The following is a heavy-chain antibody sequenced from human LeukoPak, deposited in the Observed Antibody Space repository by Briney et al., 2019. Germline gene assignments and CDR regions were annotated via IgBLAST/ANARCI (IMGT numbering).Heavy chain of an antibody. Sequence: VGSLRLSCAASGFTFSSYAMSWARQAPGKGLEWVSAISGSGGSTYYADSVKGRFTISRDNSENTLYLQMNSLRAEDTAVYYCAKGIVPAAMSFFDYWGQGTPVTVSS. D-gene: IGHD2-2*01. J-gene: IGHJ4*02. CDR1: GFTFSSYA. V-gene: IGHV3-23*01. CDR2: ISGSGGST. CDR3: AKGIVPAAMSFFDY.